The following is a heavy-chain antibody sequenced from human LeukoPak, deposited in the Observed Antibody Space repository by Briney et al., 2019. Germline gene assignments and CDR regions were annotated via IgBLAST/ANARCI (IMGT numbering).Heavy chain of an antibody. J-gene: IGHJ4*02. D-gene: IGHD1-1*01. CDR3: ARIQLYHGDFDS. V-gene: IGHV3-7*01. CDR2: IRDDGSAK. Sequence: GGSLRLSCAASGFTFSNYWMTWVRQAPGKGLEWVASIRDDGSAKYYMDSVKGRFTISRDDAKNSLSLQMRYMRVEDTATYYCARIQLYHGDFDSWGQGTLVTVSS. CDR1: GFTFSNYW.